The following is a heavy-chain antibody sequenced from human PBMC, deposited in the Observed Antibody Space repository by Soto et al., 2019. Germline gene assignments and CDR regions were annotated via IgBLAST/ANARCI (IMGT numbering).Heavy chain of an antibody. Sequence: PGGSLRLSCAASGFTFSSYAMSWVRQAPGKGLEWVSAISGSGGSTYYADSVKGRFTISRDNSKNTLYLQMNSLRAEDTAVYYCAKVHSWHITNPPDYWGQGTLVTVSS. J-gene: IGHJ4*02. D-gene: IGHD6-13*01. CDR3: AKVHSWHITNPPDY. CDR1: GFTFSSYA. V-gene: IGHV3-23*01. CDR2: ISGSGGST.